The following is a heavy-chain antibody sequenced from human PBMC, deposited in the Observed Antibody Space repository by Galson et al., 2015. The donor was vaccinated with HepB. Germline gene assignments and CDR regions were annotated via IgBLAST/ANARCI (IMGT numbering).Heavy chain of an antibody. CDR1: GGSINFYY. J-gene: IGHJ6*03. CDR2: IPYSGTT. Sequence: ETLSLTCTVSGGSINFYYWSWIRQPPGKGLEWIGHIPYSGTTNYNPSLKSRVTISVDTSKNQFSLKLNSVTAADTAVYYCARESRGYSSGWFLGTVNYMGVWGKGSTVTVSS. CDR3: ARESRGYSSGWFLGTVNYMGV. D-gene: IGHD6-19*01. V-gene: IGHV4-59*01.